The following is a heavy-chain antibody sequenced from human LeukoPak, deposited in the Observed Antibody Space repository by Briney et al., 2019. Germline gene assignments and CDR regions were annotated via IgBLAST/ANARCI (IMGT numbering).Heavy chain of an antibody. CDR3: ARVDEGLAAAGTVWFDP. J-gene: IGHJ5*02. V-gene: IGHV4-61*08. D-gene: IGHD6-13*01. CDR1: GGSISSGGYY. CDR2: IYYSGST. Sequence: SETLSLTCTVSGGSISSGGYYWSWIRQPPGKGLEWIGYIYYSGSTNYNPSLKSRVTISVDTSKNQFSLKLSSVTAADTAVYYCARVDEGLAAAGTVWFDPWGQGTLVTVSS.